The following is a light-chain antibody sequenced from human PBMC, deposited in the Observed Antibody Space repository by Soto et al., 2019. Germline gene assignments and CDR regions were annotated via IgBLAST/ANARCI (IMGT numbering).Light chain of an antibody. CDR1: QSISSW. Sequence: DIQMTQSPSTLSASVGARVTITCRASQSISSWLAWYQQKPGKAPRLLIYDASYLERGVPSRFSGSGSGTEFTPTISDLQPDDLATYYCQQYNSFWTFGQGTKVEI. CDR2: DAS. J-gene: IGKJ1*01. CDR3: QQYNSFWT. V-gene: IGKV1-5*01.